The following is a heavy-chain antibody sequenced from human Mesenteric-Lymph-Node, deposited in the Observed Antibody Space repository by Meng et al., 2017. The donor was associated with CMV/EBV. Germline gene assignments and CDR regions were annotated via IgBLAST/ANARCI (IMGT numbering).Heavy chain of an antibody. V-gene: IGHV1-69*06. CDR2: IIPIFGTA. Sequence: FSRNAISWVRQAPGQGLEWMGGIIPIFGTANYAQKFQGRVTITADKSTSTAYMELSSLRSEDTAVYYCARVAGYCSSTSCYQPYYFDYWGQGTLVTVSS. CDR1: FSRNA. CDR3: ARVAGYCSSTSCYQPYYFDY. J-gene: IGHJ4*02. D-gene: IGHD2-2*01.